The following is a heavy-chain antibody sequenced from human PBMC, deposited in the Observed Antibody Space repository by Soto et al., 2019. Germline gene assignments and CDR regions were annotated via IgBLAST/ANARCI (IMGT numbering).Heavy chain of an antibody. Sequence: VSCKASGYNFTNYGISWVRLAPGQGLEWLGWISGYNDNTNYAQKFQGRVTMTTDTSTSTAYMELRSLRSDDTAVYYCARGGVTTDLWYFDLWGRGTLVTVSS. D-gene: IGHD4-17*01. CDR1: GYNFTNYG. J-gene: IGHJ2*01. CDR3: ARGGVTTDLWYFDL. CDR2: ISGYNDNT. V-gene: IGHV1-18*01.